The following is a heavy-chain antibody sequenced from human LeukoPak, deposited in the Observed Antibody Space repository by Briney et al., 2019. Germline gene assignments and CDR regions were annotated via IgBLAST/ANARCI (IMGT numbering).Heavy chain of an antibody. CDR2: ISYDGSNK. J-gene: IGHJ4*02. V-gene: IGHV3-30*18. D-gene: IGHD3-9*01. Sequence: GGSLRLSCAASGFTFSSYGMHWVRQAPGKGLEWVAVISYDGSNKYYADSGKGRFTISRDNSKNTLYLQMNSLRAEDTAVYYCAKSRSDILTGYYGPFDYWGQGTLVTVSS. CDR3: AKSRSDILTGYYGPFDY. CDR1: GFTFSSYG.